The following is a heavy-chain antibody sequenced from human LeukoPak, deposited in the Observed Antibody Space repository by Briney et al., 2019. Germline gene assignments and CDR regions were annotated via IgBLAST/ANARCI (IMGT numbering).Heavy chain of an antibody. Sequence: SETLSLTCTVSGGSISSSDSYWGWIRQPPGKGLEWIGSKYYSESTYYNPSLKSRVTISVDTPKTQFSLKLNSVTAADTAVYYCARHPPRDCSSSSCYKRWFDPWGQGTLVTVSS. V-gene: IGHV4-39*01. D-gene: IGHD2-2*02. CDR1: GGSISSSDSY. CDR3: ARHPPRDCSSSSCYKRWFDP. J-gene: IGHJ5*02. CDR2: KYYSEST.